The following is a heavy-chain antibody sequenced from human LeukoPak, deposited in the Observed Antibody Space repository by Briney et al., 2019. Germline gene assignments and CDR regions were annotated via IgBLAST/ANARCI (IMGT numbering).Heavy chain of an antibody. J-gene: IGHJ6*03. D-gene: IGHD3-3*01. Sequence: SETLSLTCAVYGGPFSGYYWSWIRQPPGKGLEWIGEINHSGSTNYNPYLKSRVTISVDTSKNQFSLKLSSVTAADTAVYYCARGKRKFLEWLLHQNYYYYYMDVWGKGTTVTVSS. CDR1: GGPFSGYY. V-gene: IGHV4-34*01. CDR2: INHSGST. CDR3: ARGKRKFLEWLLHQNYYYYYMDV.